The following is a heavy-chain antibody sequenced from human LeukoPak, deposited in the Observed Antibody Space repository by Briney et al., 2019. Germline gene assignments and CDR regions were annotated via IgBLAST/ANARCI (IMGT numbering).Heavy chain of an antibody. J-gene: IGHJ4*02. CDR2: IKSKTDGGTT. V-gene: IGHV3-15*07. CDR1: GLTFSNAW. D-gene: IGHD3-10*01. Sequence: GGSLRLSCAASGLTFSNAWMNWVRQAPGKGLEWVGRIKSKTDGGTTDYAAPVKGRFTISRDDSKNTLYLQMNSLKTEDTAVYYCTTDSFGVWFGELPEDYWGQGTLVTVSS. CDR3: TTDSFGVWFGELPEDY.